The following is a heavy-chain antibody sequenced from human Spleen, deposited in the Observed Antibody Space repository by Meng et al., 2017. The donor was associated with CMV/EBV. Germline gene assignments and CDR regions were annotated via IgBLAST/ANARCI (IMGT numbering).Heavy chain of an antibody. V-gene: IGHV1-18*01. Sequence: ASVKVSCKASGYTFTSYGISWVRQAPGQGVEWMGWISANNGNTNYAQKLQGRVTMTRDTSTSTVYMELGSLRSEDTALYYCARQDQLLFGGAFDVWGQGTMVTVS. CDR1: GYTFTSYG. D-gene: IGHD2-21*02. CDR3: ARQDQLLFGGAFDV. CDR2: ISANNGNT. J-gene: IGHJ3*01.